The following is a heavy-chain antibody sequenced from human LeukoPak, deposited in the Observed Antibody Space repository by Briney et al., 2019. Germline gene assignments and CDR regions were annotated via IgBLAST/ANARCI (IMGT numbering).Heavy chain of an antibody. CDR2: IIPIFGTA. D-gene: IGHD1-26*01. CDR3: AIQSGSYPIDY. CDR1: GGTFSSYA. V-gene: IGHV1-69*06. J-gene: IGHJ4*02. Sequence: SVKVSCKASGGTFSSYAISWVRQAPGQGLEWMGRIIPIFGTANYAQKFQGRVTITADKSTSTAYMERSSLRSEDTAVYYCAIQSGSYPIDYWGQGTLVTASS.